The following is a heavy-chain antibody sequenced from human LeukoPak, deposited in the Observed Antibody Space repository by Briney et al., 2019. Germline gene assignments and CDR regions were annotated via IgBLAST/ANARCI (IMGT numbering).Heavy chain of an antibody. CDR1: GYTFTSYG. Sequence: ASVKVSCKASGYTFTSYGISWVRQAPGQGLEWMGWISAYNGNTNYAQKFQGRVTMTRVNANNTAYMELTSLTFDDTAVYYCARGRGIAEFSIWGQGTLVTVSS. D-gene: IGHD3-10*01. CDR2: ISAYNGNT. V-gene: IGHV1-18*01. J-gene: IGHJ4*02. CDR3: ARGRGIAEFSI.